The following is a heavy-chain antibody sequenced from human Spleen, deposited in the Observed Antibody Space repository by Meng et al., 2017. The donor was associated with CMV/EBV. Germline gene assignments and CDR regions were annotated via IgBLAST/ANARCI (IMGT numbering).Heavy chain of an antibody. D-gene: IGHD5-24*01. V-gene: IGHV3-48*03. J-gene: IGHJ5*02. CDR3: TRLDGDGYNLNWFDP. Sequence: GGPLRLSCAASGFTFSSYEMNWVRQAPGKGLEWVSYISSSGSTIYYADSVKGRFTISRDNAKNSLYLQMNSLRAEDTAVYYCTRLDGDGYNLNWFDPWGQGTLVTVSS. CDR2: ISSSGSTI. CDR1: GFTFSSYE.